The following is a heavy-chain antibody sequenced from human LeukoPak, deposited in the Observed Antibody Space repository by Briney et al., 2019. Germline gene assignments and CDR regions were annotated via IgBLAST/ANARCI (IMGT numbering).Heavy chain of an antibody. CDR2: IYYTGNT. V-gene: IGHV4-30-4*07. Sequence: PSETLSLTCAVSGGSISSGGYSWSWIRQPPGKAMEFIAYIYYTGNTYFNPSLKSRVTISVDTSKNQFSLKLSSVTAADTAVYYCARDVSGCYDYWGQGTLVTVSS. CDR3: ARDVSGCYDY. CDR1: GGSISSGGYS. D-gene: IGHD6-19*01. J-gene: IGHJ4*02.